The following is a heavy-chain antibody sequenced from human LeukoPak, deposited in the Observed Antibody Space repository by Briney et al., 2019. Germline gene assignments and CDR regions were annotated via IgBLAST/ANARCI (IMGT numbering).Heavy chain of an antibody. V-gene: IGHV3-21*01. CDR3: ARGTIVVVHFDY. Sequence: GALRLSCEVSGFTSSPYTMNWVRQAPGKGMEWVSSISSSSIYIYYADSVKGRFTISRDNAKNSLYLQMNSLRAEDTAVYYCARGTIVVVHFDYWGQGTLVTVSS. D-gene: IGHD2-15*01. CDR2: ISSSSIYI. CDR1: GFTSSPYT. J-gene: IGHJ4*02.